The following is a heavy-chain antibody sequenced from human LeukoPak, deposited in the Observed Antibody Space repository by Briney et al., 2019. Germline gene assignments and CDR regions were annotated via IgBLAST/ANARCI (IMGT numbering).Heavy chain of an antibody. V-gene: IGHV3-30*04. CDR3: ASSSSGWYSSGFDY. CDR1: GFTFSSYA. J-gene: IGHJ4*02. Sequence: PGGSLRLSCAASGFTFSSYAMHWVRQAPGKGLEWVAVISYDGSNKYYADSVKGRFTTSRDNSQNTLYLQVNSLRAEDTAVYYCASSSSGWYSSGFDYWGQGTLVTVCS. CDR2: ISYDGSNK. D-gene: IGHD6-19*01.